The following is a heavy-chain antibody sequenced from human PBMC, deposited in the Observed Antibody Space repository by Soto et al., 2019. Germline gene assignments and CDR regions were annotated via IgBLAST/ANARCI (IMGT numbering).Heavy chain of an antibody. Sequence: EVQLLESGGGLVQPGGSLRLSCAASGFTFSSYAMSWVRQAPGKGLEWVSAISGSGGSTYYADSVKGRFTISRDNSKNSLYLQLNGLRAEDTAVYYCAKLYYDCGGKHFACGGRGTLVPFSS. D-gene: IGHD3-22*01. V-gene: IGHV3-23*01. J-gene: IGHJ4*02. CDR2: ISGSGGST. CDR1: GFTFSSYA. CDR3: AKLYYDCGGKHFAC.